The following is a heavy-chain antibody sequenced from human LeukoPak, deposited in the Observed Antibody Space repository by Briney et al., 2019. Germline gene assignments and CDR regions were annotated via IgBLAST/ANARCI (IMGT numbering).Heavy chain of an antibody. CDR2: INPSGGST. CDR1: GYTFTSYC. Sequence: GASVKVSCKASGYTFTSYCMHWVRQAPGQGLEWMGIINPSGGSTSYAQKFQGRVTMTRDTSTSTVYMELSSLRSEDTAVYYCARDIVVLPAAVNAFDIWGQGTMVTVSS. D-gene: IGHD2-2*01. V-gene: IGHV1-46*01. J-gene: IGHJ3*02. CDR3: ARDIVVLPAAVNAFDI.